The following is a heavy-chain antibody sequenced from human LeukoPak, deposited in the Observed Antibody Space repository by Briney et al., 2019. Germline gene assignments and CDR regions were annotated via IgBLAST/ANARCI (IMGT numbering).Heavy chain of an antibody. CDR2: INPNSGGT. D-gene: IGHD1-26*01. V-gene: IGHV1-2*02. CDR3: ARASGSYWWFDS. CDR1: GYTFTGYY. J-gene: IGHJ5*01. Sequence: GASVKVSCKASGYTFTGYYMHWVRQATGQGREWMGWINPNSGGTNYAQKFQGRVTMTRDTSISTVYMELSRLRSDDTAVYYCARASGSYWWFDSWGQGTLVTVSS.